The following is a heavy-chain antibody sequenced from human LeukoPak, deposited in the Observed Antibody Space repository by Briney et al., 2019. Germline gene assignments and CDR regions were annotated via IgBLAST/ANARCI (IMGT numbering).Heavy chain of an antibody. CDR2: FDPEDGET. D-gene: IGHD5-18*01. CDR1: GYALTELS. J-gene: IGHJ4*02. CDR3: ASYLTTIQLWFH. V-gene: IGHV1-24*01. Sequence: ASVKVSCKVSGYALTELSMHWVRQAPGKGLEWMGGFDPEDGETIYAQKFQGRVTMTEDTSTDTAYMELSSLRSEDTAVYYCASYLTTIQLWFHWGQGTLVTVSS.